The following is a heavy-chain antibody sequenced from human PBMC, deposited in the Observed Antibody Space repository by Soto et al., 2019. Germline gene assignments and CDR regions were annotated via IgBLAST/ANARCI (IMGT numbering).Heavy chain of an antibody. J-gene: IGHJ6*02. V-gene: IGHV3-23*01. CDR1: GFTFSSYA. CDR3: ANDVNEPYFGVVIPHRPGGMDV. CDR2: ISGSGGST. Sequence: GGSLRLSCAASGFTFSSYAMSWVRQAPGKGLEWVSAISGSGGSTYYADSVKGRLTISKDNSKNTRYLQMNSLRAEDTAVYYCANDVNEPYFGVVIPHRPGGMDVWGQGTTVTVSS. D-gene: IGHD3-3*01.